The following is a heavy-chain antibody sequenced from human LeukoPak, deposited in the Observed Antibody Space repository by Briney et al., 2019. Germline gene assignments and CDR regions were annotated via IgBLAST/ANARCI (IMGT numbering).Heavy chain of an antibody. CDR2: IYHSGST. CDR1: GYSISSGYY. CDR3: ARCISYGSGNWFDP. V-gene: IGHV4-38-2*01. Sequence: SETLSLTCAVSGYSISSGYYWGWIRQPPGKGLEWIGSIYHSGSTYYNPSLKSRVTISVDTSKNQFSLKLSSVTAADTAVYYCARCISYGSGNWFDPWAREPWSPSPQ. J-gene: IGHJ5*02. D-gene: IGHD3-10*01.